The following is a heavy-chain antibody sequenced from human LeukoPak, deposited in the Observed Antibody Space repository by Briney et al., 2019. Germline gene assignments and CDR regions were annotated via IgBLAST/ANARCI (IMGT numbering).Heavy chain of an antibody. CDR1: GFTFSSYE. CDR2: ISSSGSTI. V-gene: IGHV3-48*03. CDR3: AKDHYVSGRYDAFDI. D-gene: IGHD3-10*01. Sequence: GGSLRLSCAASGFTFSSYEMHWVRQAPGKGLEWISYISSSGSTIYYADSVKGRFTISRDNGKNSLYLQMNSLRAEDTAVYYCAKDHYVSGRYDAFDIWGQGTMVTVSS. J-gene: IGHJ3*02.